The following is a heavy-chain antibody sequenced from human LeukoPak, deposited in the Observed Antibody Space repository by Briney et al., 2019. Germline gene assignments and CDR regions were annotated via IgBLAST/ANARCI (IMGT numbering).Heavy chain of an antibody. D-gene: IGHD3-10*01. CDR2: ISSSGITI. CDR3: AKGLLWFGELGPYNWFDP. J-gene: IGHJ5*02. CDR1: GFTFSSYE. Sequence: GSLRLSCAASGFTFSSYEMNWVRQAPGKGLEWVSYISSSGITIYYADSVKGRFTISRDNSKNTLYLQMNSLRAEDTAVYYCAKGLLWFGELGPYNWFDPWGQGTLVTVSS. V-gene: IGHV3-48*03.